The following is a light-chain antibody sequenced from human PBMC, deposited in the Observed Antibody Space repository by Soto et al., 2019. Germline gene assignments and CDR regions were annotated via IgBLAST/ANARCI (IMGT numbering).Light chain of an antibody. CDR3: SSYSSRSAGV. J-gene: IGLJ1*01. Sequence: QSALTQPASVSGSPGQSITISCTGTSSDVGGYNDVSWYQQHPGTAPKLMIYDVSNRPSGVSNRFSGSKAGNTASLTIAGLEAEDAADYCCSSYSSRSAGVFGSGTKLTVL. CDR1: SSDVGGYND. CDR2: DVS. V-gene: IGLV2-14*01.